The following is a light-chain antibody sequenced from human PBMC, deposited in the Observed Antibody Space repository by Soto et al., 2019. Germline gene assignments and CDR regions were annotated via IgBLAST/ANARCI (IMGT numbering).Light chain of an antibody. CDR1: QSVTGIF. V-gene: IGKV3-20*01. J-gene: IGKJ1*01. CDR3: QRYGSSWT. Sequence: LVLTPSPAILSVSPWERAAVLGRASQSVTGIFLAWYQQKPGQATRLLIYGASSRATGIPDRFGGSGCGTDFTLTISRLEPEYFAVYYCQRYGSSWTFGQGTKVDIK. CDR2: GAS.